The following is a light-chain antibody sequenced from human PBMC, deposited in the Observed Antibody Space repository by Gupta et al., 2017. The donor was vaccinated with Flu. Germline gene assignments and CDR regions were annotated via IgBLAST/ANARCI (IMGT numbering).Light chain of an antibody. J-gene: IGKJ5*01. CDR3: QQDSSSIT. Sequence: EIVLTQSPGTLSLSPGERATLSCRASQSVSSSYLAWYQQKPGQAPRLLIYGASSRATGIPDRFSGSGSGKDFTLTSSRREHEDFAVYYGQQDSSSITFGQGTQVEIK. CDR2: GAS. CDR1: QSVSSSY. V-gene: IGKV3-20*01.